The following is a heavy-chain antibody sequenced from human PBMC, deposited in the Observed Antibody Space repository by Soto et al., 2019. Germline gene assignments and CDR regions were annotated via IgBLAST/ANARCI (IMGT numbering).Heavy chain of an antibody. J-gene: IGHJ3*02. D-gene: IGHD3-22*01. CDR3: TRESQRRSSGLDAFDI. CDR2: FYNIGKTSYNRSLRIGYIYYSGNT. Sequence: QVQLQESGRGLVKPSQTLSLTCTVSGGSISSGGYYWTWIRQHPGRGLKGIEYFYNIGKTSYNRSLRIGYIYYSGNTKYNSSLKSRVTISVDTSKNQFSLKLNSVTAADTAVYYCTRESQRRSSGLDAFDIWGQGTMVTVSS. V-gene: IGHV4-31*03. CDR1: GGSISSGGYY.